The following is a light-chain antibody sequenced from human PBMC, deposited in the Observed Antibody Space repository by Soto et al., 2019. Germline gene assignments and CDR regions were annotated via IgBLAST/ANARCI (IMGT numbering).Light chain of an antibody. V-gene: IGKV3-15*01. CDR2: GAS. CDR3: QQYTNWPRT. CDR1: QSLTTD. J-gene: IGKJ1*01. Sequence: EMVMTQSPGTLSLSPGEIATLSCGASQSLTTDLAWYKQKPGQPPRLPIYGASTRDTDFPARFSGSGSGTEFTLTISSLQSEDSAVYYCQQYTNWPRTFGQGTKVDIK.